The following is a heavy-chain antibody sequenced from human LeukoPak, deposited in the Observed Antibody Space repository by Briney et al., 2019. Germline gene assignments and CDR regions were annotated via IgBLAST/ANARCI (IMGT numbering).Heavy chain of an antibody. J-gene: IGHJ5*02. Sequence: GGSLRLSCAASGFTFSSHGMHWVRQAPGKGLEWVAFIHYDGSNKYYGDSMKGRFTISRDNSKNTLYLQMNSLRAEDTAVYYCARDVPNSGKFDPWGQGTLVTVSS. D-gene: IGHD3-10*01. CDR2: IHYDGSNK. CDR1: GFTFSSHG. V-gene: IGHV3-30*02. CDR3: ARDVPNSGKFDP.